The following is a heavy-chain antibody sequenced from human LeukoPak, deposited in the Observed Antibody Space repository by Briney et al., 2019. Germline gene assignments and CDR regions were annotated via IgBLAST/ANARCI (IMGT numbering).Heavy chain of an antibody. V-gene: IGHV1-24*01. J-gene: IGHJ4*02. Sequence: ASVKVSCKVSGYTLTELSMHWVRQAPGKGLEWMGGFDPEDGETIYAQKFLGRVTMTEDTSTDTAYMELSSLRSEDTAVYYCATADDARGSVDFDYWGQGTLVTVSS. CDR3: ATADDARGSVDFDY. D-gene: IGHD2-8*01. CDR2: FDPEDGET. CDR1: GYTLTELS.